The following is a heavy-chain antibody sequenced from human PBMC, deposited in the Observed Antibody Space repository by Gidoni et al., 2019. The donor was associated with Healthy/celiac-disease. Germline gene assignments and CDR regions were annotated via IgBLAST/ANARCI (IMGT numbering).Heavy chain of an antibody. CDR1: GFTFGAHA. Sequence: EVQLVESGGGLVQPGRSLRLSCTGSGFTFGAHAMSWFRQAPGKGLEWITFIRSKAYGGTTEYAASVKGRFTISRDDSKSIAYLQMNSLKTEDTAVYYCTRGYYGSGSYRLDCWGQGTLVTVSS. CDR2: IRSKAYGGTT. V-gene: IGHV3-49*03. CDR3: TRGYYGSGSYRLDC. D-gene: IGHD3-10*01. J-gene: IGHJ4*02.